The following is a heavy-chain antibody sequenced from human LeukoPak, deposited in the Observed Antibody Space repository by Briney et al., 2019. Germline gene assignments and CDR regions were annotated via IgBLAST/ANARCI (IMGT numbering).Heavy chain of an antibody. CDR3: AKGGALKSYYFDY. J-gene: IGHJ4*02. Sequence: GGSLRLSCAASGFTFSSYAMSWVRQAPGKGLEWVSTISASGSSTYYVDSGKGRFTISRDKSKYTLHLQMNSLRAEDTAVVYCAKGGALKSYYFDYWGQGTLVTVSS. CDR1: GFTFSSYA. D-gene: IGHD3-16*01. CDR2: ISASGSST. V-gene: IGHV3-23*01.